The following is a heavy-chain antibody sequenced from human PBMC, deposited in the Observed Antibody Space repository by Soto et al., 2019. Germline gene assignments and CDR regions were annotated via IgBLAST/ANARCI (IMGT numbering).Heavy chain of an antibody. V-gene: IGHV2-70*01. Sequence: GSGPTLVNPTQTLTLTCTFSGFSLSTSGVGVGWIRQPPGKALEWLALIDWDDDKYYSTSLKTRLTISKDTSKNQVVLTMTNMDPVDTATYYCARTSTYYDILTGYWGGYSIDYWGQGTLVTVSS. CDR1: GFSLSTSGVG. CDR3: ARTSTYYDILTGYWGGYSIDY. D-gene: IGHD3-9*01. CDR2: IDWDDDK. J-gene: IGHJ4*02.